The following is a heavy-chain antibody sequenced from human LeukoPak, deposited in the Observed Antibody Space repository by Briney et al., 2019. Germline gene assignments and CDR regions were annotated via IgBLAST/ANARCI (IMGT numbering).Heavy chain of an antibody. Sequence: PSETLSLTCTVSGGSISSSGYYWGWIRQPPGKGLEWFAGIYYSGSTYYNPSLKSRVTISVDTSKNQLSLKLSSLTAADTAVYYCARHEYSGSYYGLSWFDPWGQGTLVTVSS. CDR2: IYYSGST. CDR1: GGSISSSGYY. CDR3: ARHEYSGSYYGLSWFDP. D-gene: IGHD1-26*01. V-gene: IGHV4-39*01. J-gene: IGHJ5*02.